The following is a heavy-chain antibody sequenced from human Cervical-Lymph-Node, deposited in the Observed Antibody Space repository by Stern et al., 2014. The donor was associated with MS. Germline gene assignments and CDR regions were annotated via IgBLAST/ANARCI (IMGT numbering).Heavy chain of an antibody. Sequence: VQLLESGAEVKKPGSSVKVSCKASGGTFNTNVISWVRQAPGQGLEWMGGIIPIFGTALYAQKFQGRVTITANESTRALYMELSSLRSEDTAVYYCARAAYSTSSYNYWGQGTLVIVSS. D-gene: IGHD6-6*01. J-gene: IGHJ4*02. CDR3: ARAAYSTSSYNY. V-gene: IGHV1-69*01. CDR1: GGTFNTNV. CDR2: IIPIFGTA.